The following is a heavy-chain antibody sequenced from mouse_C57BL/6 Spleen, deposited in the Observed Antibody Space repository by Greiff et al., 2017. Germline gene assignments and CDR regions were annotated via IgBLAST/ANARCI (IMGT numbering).Heavy chain of an antibody. CDR2: INPNNGGT. Sequence: EVQLQQSGPELVKPGASVKMSCKASGYTFTDYNMHWVKQSHGKSLEWIGYINPNNGGTSYNQKFKGKATLTVNKSSSTAYMQLNSLTSEDSAVYYCARATVVPMDYWGQGTSVTVSS. CDR1: GYTFTDYN. D-gene: IGHD1-1*01. CDR3: ARATVVPMDY. J-gene: IGHJ4*01. V-gene: IGHV1-22*01.